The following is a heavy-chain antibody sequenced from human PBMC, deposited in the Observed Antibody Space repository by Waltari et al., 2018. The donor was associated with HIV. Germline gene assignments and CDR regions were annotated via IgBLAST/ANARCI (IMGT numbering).Heavy chain of an antibody. CDR2: IGGGGGST. CDR1: GFTFSDCA. J-gene: IGHJ4*02. CDR3: AKVRIARSSGRGSDFDY. Sequence: EVRLVESGGGLVQPGGYLRLSCAASGFTFSDCAMSWVRQTPGQGLEWVSGIGGGGGSTHYAESVKGRFIISRDNSKNTLYLQMSSLRADDTAVYYCAKVRIARSSGRGSDFDYWGQGTLVTVSS. V-gene: IGHV3-23*04. D-gene: IGHD6-13*01.